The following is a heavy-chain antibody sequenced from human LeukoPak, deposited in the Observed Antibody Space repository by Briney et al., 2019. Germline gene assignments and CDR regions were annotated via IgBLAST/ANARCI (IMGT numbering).Heavy chain of an antibody. J-gene: IGHJ4*02. CDR1: GFTFSSYA. V-gene: IGHV3-64*01. CDR3: ARSLYSSSWYFDY. Sequence: GGSLRLSCAASGFTFSSYAMHWVRQAPGKGLEYVSAISSNGGSTYYANSVKGRFTISRDNSKNTLYLQMGSLRAEDMAVYYCARSLYSSSWYFDYWGQGTLVTVSS. D-gene: IGHD6-13*01. CDR2: ISSNGGST.